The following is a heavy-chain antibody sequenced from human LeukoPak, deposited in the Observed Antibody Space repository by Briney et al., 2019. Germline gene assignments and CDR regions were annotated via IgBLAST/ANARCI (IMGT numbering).Heavy chain of an antibody. Sequence: GGSLRLSCAASGFTFSSYAMSWVRQAPGKGLEWVSAISGSGGSTYYADSVKGRFTISRDSAKNALYLQMNSLRAEDTALYYCARDTGDSSGYSRGSDAFDIWGQGTMVTVSS. CDR2: ISGSGGST. CDR3: ARDTGDSSGYSRGSDAFDI. CDR1: GFTFSSYA. V-gene: IGHV3-23*01. D-gene: IGHD3-22*01. J-gene: IGHJ3*02.